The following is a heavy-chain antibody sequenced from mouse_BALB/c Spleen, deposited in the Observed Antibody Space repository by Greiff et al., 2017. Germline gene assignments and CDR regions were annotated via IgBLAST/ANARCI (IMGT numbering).Heavy chain of an antibody. CDR3: ARVYYGNCYAMDY. CDR1: GFTFSDYY. CDR2: ISDGGSYT. Sequence: EVKLVESGGGLVKPGGSLKLSCAASGFTFSDYYMYWVRQTPEKRLEWVATISDGGSYTYYPDSVKGRFTISRDNAKNNLYLQMSSLKSEDTAMYYCARVYYGNCYAMDYWGQGTSVTVSS. D-gene: IGHD2-1*01. V-gene: IGHV5-4*02. J-gene: IGHJ4*01.